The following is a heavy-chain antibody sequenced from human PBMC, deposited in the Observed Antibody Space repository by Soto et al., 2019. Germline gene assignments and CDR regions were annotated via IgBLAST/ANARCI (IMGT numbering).Heavy chain of an antibody. J-gene: IGHJ3*01. V-gene: IGHV5-10-1*01. CDR2: IDPSDSYT. CDR1: GYSFTSYW. CDR3: TRPTHSSGACGT. D-gene: IGHD3-22*01. Sequence: GESLKISCKGSGYSFTSYWINWVRQMPGKGLEWMGRIDPSDSYTNYSPSFQSHVTISADESISTAYLQWSSLKASDTAMHYCTRPTHSSGACGTWGQGTMVTV.